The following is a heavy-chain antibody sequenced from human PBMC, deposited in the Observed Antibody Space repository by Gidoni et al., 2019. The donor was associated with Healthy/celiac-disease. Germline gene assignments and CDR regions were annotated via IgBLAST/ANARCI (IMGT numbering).Heavy chain of an antibody. D-gene: IGHD2-2*01. Sequence: QVQLQESGPGLVKPSQTLSLTCTVSGGSITSGGYYWSWIRQHPGKGLAWIGYIYYSGSTYYNPSLKSRVTISVDTSKNQFSLKLSSVTAADTAVYYCARATGEAPAATQNYFDYWGQGTLVTVSS. CDR2: IYYSGST. CDR1: GGSITSGGYY. J-gene: IGHJ4*02. V-gene: IGHV4-31*03. CDR3: ARATGEAPAATQNYFDY.